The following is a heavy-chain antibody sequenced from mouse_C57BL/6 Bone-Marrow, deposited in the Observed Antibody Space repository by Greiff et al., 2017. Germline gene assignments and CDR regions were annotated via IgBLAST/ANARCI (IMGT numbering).Heavy chain of an antibody. CDR1: GYTFTSYG. V-gene: IGHV1-81*01. J-gene: IGHJ2*01. CDR3: ARSMGGYFDY. Sequence: VQLQQSGAELARPGASVKLSCKASGYTFTSYGISWVKQRTGQGLEWIGEIYPRSGNTYYNEKFKGKATLTADKSSSTAYMEFRSLTSEDSAVYFCARSMGGYFDYWGQGTTLTVSS. CDR2: IYPRSGNT.